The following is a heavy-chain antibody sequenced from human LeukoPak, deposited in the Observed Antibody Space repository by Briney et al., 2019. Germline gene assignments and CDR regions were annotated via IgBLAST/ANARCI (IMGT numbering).Heavy chain of an antibody. V-gene: IGHV1-2*02. CDR2: INPNSGGT. CDR3: ARAYDSSGYLHYGTWFDP. D-gene: IGHD3-22*01. Sequence: WASVKVSCKASGYTFTGYYMHWVRQAPGPGLEWMGWINPNSGGTNYAQKFQGRVTMTRDTSISTAYMELSRLRSDDTAVYYCARAYDSSGYLHYGTWFDPWGQGTLVTVSS. J-gene: IGHJ5*02. CDR1: GYTFTGYY.